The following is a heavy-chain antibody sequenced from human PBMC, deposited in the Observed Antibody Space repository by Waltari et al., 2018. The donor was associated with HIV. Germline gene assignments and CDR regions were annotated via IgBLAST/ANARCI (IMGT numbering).Heavy chain of an antibody. Sequence: QVQLIQPEIEIRKPGTSVRLSCRASGFLLADHYMHWVRQGPRQTFEWMGILSAGDGDAHSAQKFPDRLTFTRDLFTGSIYMDLMSLKSDDTSVYFCARAGLRGLIQDFDIWGQGTQLIVSS. CDR2: LSAGDGDA. D-gene: IGHD2-21*02. J-gene: IGHJ4*02. V-gene: IGHV1-46*01. CDR3: ARAGLRGLIQDFDI. CDR1: GFLLADHY.